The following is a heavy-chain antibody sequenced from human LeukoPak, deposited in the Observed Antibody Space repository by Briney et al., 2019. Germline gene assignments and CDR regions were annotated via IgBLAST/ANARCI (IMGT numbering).Heavy chain of an antibody. J-gene: IGHJ4*02. CDR2: IGSDNKP. Sequence: PGGSLRLSCEASGFTFSAYAMTWVRQAPGKGLEWVSSIGSDNKPHYSESVKGRFAISRDNSKSMLFLQLNSLRAEDTALYHCAKDVMGVTRMYYFDYWGQGTLVTVSS. CDR1: GFTFSAYA. CDR3: AKDVMGVTRMYYFDY. V-gene: IGHV3-23*05. D-gene: IGHD3-22*01.